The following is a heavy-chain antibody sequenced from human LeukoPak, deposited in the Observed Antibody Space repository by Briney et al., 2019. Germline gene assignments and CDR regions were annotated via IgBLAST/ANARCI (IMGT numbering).Heavy chain of an antibody. CDR2: ISSSGGNT. CDR1: GFTFSSYA. J-gene: IGHJ4*02. Sequence: GGSLRLSCAASGFTFSSYAMSWVRQAPGKGLEWVSAISSSGGNTYYADSVKGRFTISRDNSKNTLYLQMNSLRAEDTAVYYCAKDKQWLLLDYWGQGTLVTVSS. D-gene: IGHD6-19*01. V-gene: IGHV3-23*01. CDR3: AKDKQWLLLDY.